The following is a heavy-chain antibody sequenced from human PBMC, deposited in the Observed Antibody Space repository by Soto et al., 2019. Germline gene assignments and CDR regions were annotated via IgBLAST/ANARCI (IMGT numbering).Heavy chain of an antibody. CDR3: ANQSCSGGSCYGP. Sequence: EVQLLESGGGLVQPGGSLRLSCAASGFTFSSYAMSWVRQAPGKGLEWVSAISGSGGSTYYADSVKGRFTISRDNSKNSMYLQMNSLRAEDTAVYYCANQSCSGGSCYGPWGQGTLVTVSS. V-gene: IGHV3-23*01. CDR2: ISGSGGST. J-gene: IGHJ5*02. D-gene: IGHD2-15*01. CDR1: GFTFSSYA.